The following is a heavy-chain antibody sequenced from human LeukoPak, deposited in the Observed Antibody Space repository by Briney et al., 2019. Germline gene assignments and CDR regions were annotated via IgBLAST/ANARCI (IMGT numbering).Heavy chain of an antibody. CDR2: INPNSGGT. CDR1: GSTFTGYY. V-gene: IGHV1-2*04. D-gene: IGHD2-21*02. Sequence: ASVKVSCKASGSTFTGYYMHWVRQAPGQGLEWMGWINPNSGGTNYAQKFQGWVTMTRDTSISTAYMELSRLRSDDTAVYYCARGWAYCGGDCYSGLDYWGQGTLVTVSS. J-gene: IGHJ4*02. CDR3: ARGWAYCGGDCYSGLDY.